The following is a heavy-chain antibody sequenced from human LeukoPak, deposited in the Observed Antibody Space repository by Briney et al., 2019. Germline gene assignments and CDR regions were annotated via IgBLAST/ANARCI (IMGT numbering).Heavy chain of an antibody. J-gene: IGHJ3*02. D-gene: IGHD3-10*01. Sequence: GGSLRLSCVASGFTFSNHAMTWVRQAPGKGLEWVSAISANGVDTFYAPSVKGRFTISRDNSKNTLYLQINSLRAEDTAIYYCAKDYGAETRLPDAFDIWGQGTMVTVSS. CDR1: GFTFSNHA. V-gene: IGHV3-23*01. CDR2: ISANGVDT. CDR3: AKDYGAETRLPDAFDI.